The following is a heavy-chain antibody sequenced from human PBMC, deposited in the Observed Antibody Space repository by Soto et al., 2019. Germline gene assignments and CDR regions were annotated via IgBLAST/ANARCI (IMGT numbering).Heavy chain of an antibody. Sequence: QLQLQESGSGLVKPSQTLSLTCAVSGGSISSGGYSWSWIRQPPGKGLEWIGYIYHSGSTYYNPSLKSRVTISVDRSKNQFSLKLSSVTAADTAVYYCARGAYDSSGYSICAFDIWGQGTMVTVSS. CDR1: GGSISSGGYS. CDR2: IYHSGST. CDR3: ARGAYDSSGYSICAFDI. D-gene: IGHD3-22*01. J-gene: IGHJ3*02. V-gene: IGHV4-30-2*01.